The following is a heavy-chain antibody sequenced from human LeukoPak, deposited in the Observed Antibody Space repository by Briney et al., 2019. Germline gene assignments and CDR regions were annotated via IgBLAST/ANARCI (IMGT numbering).Heavy chain of an antibody. J-gene: IGHJ4*02. CDR3: ARVSIFLPAVGFDY. Sequence: SETLSLTCSVSGGSLSSSNYYWGWLRQSPGTGLEWIGSIYYSGTTYFNLSLKSRVTISVDTSKNQFSLNLRSVTAADTAVYYCARVSIFLPAVGFDYWGQGILVTVSS. CDR2: IYYSGTT. V-gene: IGHV4-39*07. D-gene: IGHD3-3*02. CDR1: GGSLSSSNYY.